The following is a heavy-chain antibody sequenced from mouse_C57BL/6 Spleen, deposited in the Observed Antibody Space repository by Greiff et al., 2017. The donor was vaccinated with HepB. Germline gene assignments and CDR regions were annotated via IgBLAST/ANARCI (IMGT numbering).Heavy chain of an antibody. CDR3: ARARDYGRRYCAMDD. Sequence: EVKLQESGPGLVKPSQSLSLTCSVTGYSITGGYYWSWIRQLPGNKLEWIGYISYDGSNNYNPSHKSRISITRDTSKNQYFLKLNSVTTEDTATYYCARARDYGRRYCAMDDWGKGTTVTVSS. D-gene: IGHD1-1*01. V-gene: IGHV3-6*01. J-gene: IGHJ4*01. CDR1: GYSITGGYY. CDR2: ISYDGSN.